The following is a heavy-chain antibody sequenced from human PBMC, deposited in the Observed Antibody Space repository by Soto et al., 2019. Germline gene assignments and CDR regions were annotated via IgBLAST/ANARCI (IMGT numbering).Heavy chain of an antibody. CDR2: ISASDGST. CDR3: ATYYFGSGSYYRFDT. Sequence: ASVKVYCKASGYGFSFGFSWVRQAPGQGLEWMGWISASDGSTNSAQKFRGRISMTTDTSTNTAYMDLLSLTSDDTAVYFCATYYFGSGSYYRFDTWGQGTLVTVSS. CDR1: GYGFSFG. V-gene: IGHV1-18*01. D-gene: IGHD3-10*01. J-gene: IGHJ5*02.